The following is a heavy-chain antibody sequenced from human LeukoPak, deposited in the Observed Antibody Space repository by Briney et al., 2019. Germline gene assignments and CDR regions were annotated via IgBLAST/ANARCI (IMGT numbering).Heavy chain of an antibody. J-gene: IGHJ4*02. CDR1: GYTFTSYD. V-gene: IGHV1-8*01. CDR2: MNSNSGNT. Sequence: ASVKVSCKASGYTFTSYDINSVRQATGQGLEWMGWMNSNSGNTGYAQKFQGRVTMTRNTSKSTAYMELSSLRSEDTAVYYCARVATYYDYVWGSYRYSDYWGQGTLVTVSS. D-gene: IGHD3-16*02. CDR3: ARVATYYDYVWGSYRYSDY.